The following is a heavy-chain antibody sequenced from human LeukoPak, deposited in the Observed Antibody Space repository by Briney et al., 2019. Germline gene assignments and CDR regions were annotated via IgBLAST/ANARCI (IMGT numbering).Heavy chain of an antibody. CDR2: IYSGGTT. J-gene: IGHJ4*02. CDR3: ARDSSSGYYTFDY. D-gene: IGHD3-22*01. CDR1: GFTVSSNY. Sequence: GGSLRLSCAASGFTVSSNYMSWVRQAPGKGLEWVSIIYSGGTTYYADSVKGRFTISRDTSKNTLYLQMNSLRAEDTAVYYCARDSSSGYYTFDYWGQGTLVTVSS. V-gene: IGHV3-53*01.